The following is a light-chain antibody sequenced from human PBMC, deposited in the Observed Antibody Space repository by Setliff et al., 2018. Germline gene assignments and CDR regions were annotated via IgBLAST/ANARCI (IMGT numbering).Light chain of an antibody. CDR3: GSYARSSAPYV. CDR2: AVN. Sequence: QSALTQPASVSGYPGQSITISCAGTSSDVGAYNYVSWYQQNPGKAPKLLIYAVNNRPSEVSDRFSGSKSGNTASLTISGLQAEDEADYYCGSYARSSAPYVFGTGTKVTVL. J-gene: IGLJ1*01. CDR1: SSDVGAYNY. V-gene: IGLV2-14*01.